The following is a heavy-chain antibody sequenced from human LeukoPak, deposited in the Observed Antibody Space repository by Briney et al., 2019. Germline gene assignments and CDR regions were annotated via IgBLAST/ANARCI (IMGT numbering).Heavy chain of an antibody. CDR1: GYTFAGYY. CDR2: VNPNSGGT. J-gene: IGHJ4*02. CDR3: ARDRYSGYDWDFDY. Sequence: ASVKVSCKASGYTFAGYYMHWVRQAPGQGLEWMGRVNPNSGGTNYAQKFQGRVTMTRETSISTAYMELSRLRSDDTAVYYCARDRYSGYDWDFDYWGQGTLVTVSS. D-gene: IGHD5-12*01. V-gene: IGHV1-2*06.